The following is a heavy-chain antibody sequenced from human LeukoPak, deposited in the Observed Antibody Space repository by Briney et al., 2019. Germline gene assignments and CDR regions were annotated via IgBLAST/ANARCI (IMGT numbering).Heavy chain of an antibody. Sequence: PSETLSLTCAVYGGSFSGYYWSWIRQPPGKGLEWIGEINHSGSTNYNPSLKSRVTISVDTSKNQFSLKLSSVTAADTAVYYCARGISLGSGWYRDWGQGTLVTVSS. CDR1: GGSFSGYY. J-gene: IGHJ4*02. CDR2: INHSGST. D-gene: IGHD6-19*01. V-gene: IGHV4-34*01. CDR3: ARGISLGSGWYRD.